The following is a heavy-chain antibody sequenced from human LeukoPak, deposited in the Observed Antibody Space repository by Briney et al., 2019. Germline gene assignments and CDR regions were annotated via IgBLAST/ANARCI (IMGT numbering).Heavy chain of an antibody. Sequence: GGSLRLSCAASGFTFSSYWMSWVRQAPGKGLEWVANIKQDGSEKYYVDSVKGRFTISRDNAKNSLYLQMNSLRAEDTAVYYCARDDYGDYVWGGYYMDVWGKGTTVTISS. V-gene: IGHV3-7*01. CDR2: IKQDGSEK. CDR1: GFTFSSYW. J-gene: IGHJ6*03. D-gene: IGHD4-17*01. CDR3: ARDDYGDYVWGGYYMDV.